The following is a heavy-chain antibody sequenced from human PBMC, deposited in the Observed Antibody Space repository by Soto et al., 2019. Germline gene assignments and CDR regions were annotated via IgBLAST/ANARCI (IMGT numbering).Heavy chain of an antibody. J-gene: IGHJ5*02. CDR3: AHRRGYCCGGSCYSIWFDP. D-gene: IGHD2-15*01. CDR2: IYWDDDK. Sequence: QITLKESGPTLVKPTQTLTLTCTFSGFSLSTSGVGVGWIRQPPGKALEWLALIYWDDDKRYSPSLKSRLTITKDTSKNQVVLTMTNMDPVDTATYYCAHRRGYCCGGSCYSIWFDPWGQGTLVTVSS. V-gene: IGHV2-5*02. CDR1: GFSLSTSGVG.